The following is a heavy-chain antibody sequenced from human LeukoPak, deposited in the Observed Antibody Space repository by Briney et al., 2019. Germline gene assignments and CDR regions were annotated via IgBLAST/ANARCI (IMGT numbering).Heavy chain of an antibody. J-gene: IGHJ5*02. CDR2: IYTSGST. CDR3: ARVVVVPAAPYWFDP. CDR1: GGSISSGSYY. V-gene: IGHV4-61*02. Sequence: SETLSLTCTVSGGSISSGSYYWSWIRQPAGKGLEWIGRIYTSGSTNYNPSLKSRVTISVDTFKNQFSLKLSSVTAADTAVYYCARVVVVPAAPYWFDPWGQGTLVTVSS. D-gene: IGHD2-2*01.